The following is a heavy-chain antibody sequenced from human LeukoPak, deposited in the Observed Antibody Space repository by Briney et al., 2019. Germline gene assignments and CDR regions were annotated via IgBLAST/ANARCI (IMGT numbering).Heavy chain of an antibody. CDR2: ISAYNGNT. J-gene: IGHJ6*02. V-gene: IGHV1-18*01. D-gene: IGHD3-3*01. CDR1: GYTFTSYG. Sequence: ASVKLSCKASGYTFTSYGISWVRQAPGQGLEWMGWISAYNGNTNYAQKLQGRVTMTTDTSTSTAYMELRSLRSDDTAVYYCAREYRFWSGSYYYYYGMDVWGQGTTVTVSS. CDR3: AREYRFWSGSYYYYYGMDV.